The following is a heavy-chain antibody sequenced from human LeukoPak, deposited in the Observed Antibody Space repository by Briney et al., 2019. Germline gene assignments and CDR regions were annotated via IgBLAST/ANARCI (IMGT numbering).Heavy chain of an antibody. V-gene: IGHV1-2*02. Sequence: ASVKVSCKASGYTFTGYYMHWVRQAPGQGLEWMGWINPNSGGTNYAQKFQGRVTMTRDTSISTAYMELSRLRSDDTAVYYCARDRGAYNWNYGGWFDPWGQGTLVTVSS. CDR1: GYTFTGYY. J-gene: IGHJ5*02. CDR3: ARDRGAYNWNYGGWFDP. D-gene: IGHD1-7*01. CDR2: INPNSGGT.